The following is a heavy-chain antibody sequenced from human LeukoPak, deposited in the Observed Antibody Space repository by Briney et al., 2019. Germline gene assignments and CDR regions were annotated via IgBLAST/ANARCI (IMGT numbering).Heavy chain of an antibody. CDR3: ARGRSGYSYGPRFDY. V-gene: IGHV4-34*01. D-gene: IGHD5-18*01. CDR2: INHSGST. CDR1: GGSFSGYY. Sequence: SETLSLTCAVYGGSFSGYYWSWIRQPQGKGLEWIGEINHSGSTNYNPSLKSRVTISVDTSKNQFSLKLSSVTAADTAVYYCARGRSGYSYGPRFDYWGQGTLVTVSS. J-gene: IGHJ4*02.